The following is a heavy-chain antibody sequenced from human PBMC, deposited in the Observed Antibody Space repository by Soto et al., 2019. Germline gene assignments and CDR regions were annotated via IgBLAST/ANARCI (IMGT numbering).Heavy chain of an antibody. V-gene: IGHV4-61*01. CDR3: ARDRLHYDFWSAGRFDP. D-gene: IGHD3-3*01. J-gene: IGHJ5*02. Sequence: SQTVSLTCAGCGGSVSSGSYYWSWIRQPPGMGLEWIGYIYYSGSTNYNPSLKSRVTISVDTSKNQFSLKLSSVTAADTAVYYCARDRLHYDFWSAGRFDPWGQGTLVT. CDR1: GGSVSSGSYY. CDR2: IYYSGST.